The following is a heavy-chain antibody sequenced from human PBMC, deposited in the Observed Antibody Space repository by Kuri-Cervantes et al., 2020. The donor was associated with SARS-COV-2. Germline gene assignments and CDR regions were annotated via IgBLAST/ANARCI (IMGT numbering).Heavy chain of an antibody. CDR2: IKQDGSEK. V-gene: IGHV3-7*03. J-gene: IGHJ4*02. Sequence: GESLKISCTASGFTFGDYAMSWVRQAPGKGLEWVANIKQDGSEKYYVDSVKGRFTISRDNAKNSLYLQMNSLRAEDTAVYYCARDGIGDFDYWGQGTLVTVSS. CDR1: GFTFGDYA. D-gene: IGHD1-1*01. CDR3: ARDGIGDFDY.